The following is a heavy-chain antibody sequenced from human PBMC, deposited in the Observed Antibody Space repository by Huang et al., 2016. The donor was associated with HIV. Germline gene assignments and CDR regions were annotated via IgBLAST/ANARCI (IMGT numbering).Heavy chain of an antibody. CDR3: ATGFDVFFDF. D-gene: IGHD3-9*01. Sequence: QVQLVQSRAEVKKPGASVKVSCKVSEYTLTELSIHWVRQPPGNGLEWMGGFDPEIGETIYAKKFQGRVTMTEDTATETAFMELSGLRPEDTAVYYCATGFDVFFDFWGQGTLVTVSS. V-gene: IGHV1-24*01. CDR2: FDPEIGET. J-gene: IGHJ4*02. CDR1: EYTLTELS.